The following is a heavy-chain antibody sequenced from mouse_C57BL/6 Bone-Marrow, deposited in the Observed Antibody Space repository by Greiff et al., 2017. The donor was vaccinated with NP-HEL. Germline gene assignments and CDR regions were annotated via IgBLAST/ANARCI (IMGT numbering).Heavy chain of an antibody. CDR3: ARDYRDWYFDV. CDR2: IDPSDSYT. CDR1: GYTFTSYW. V-gene: IGHV1-50*01. J-gene: IGHJ1*03. Sequence: VQLQQPGAELVKPGASVKLSCKASGYTFTSYWMQWVNQRPGQGLEWIGEIDPSDSYTNYNQKFKGKATLTVDTSSSTAYMQLSSLTSEDSAVYYCARDYRDWYFDVWGTGTTVTVSS. D-gene: IGHD2-14*01.